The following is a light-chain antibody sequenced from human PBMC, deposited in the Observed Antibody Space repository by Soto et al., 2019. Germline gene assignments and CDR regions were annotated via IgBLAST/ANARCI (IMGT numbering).Light chain of an antibody. J-gene: IGKJ5*01. V-gene: IGKV2-24*01. CDR1: QSLVHSDGETY. CDR2: NVP. Sequence: DIVMTQTPLSSPVTLGQPASISCRSSQSLVHSDGETYLSWLQQRPGQPLRLLIHNVPNRFSGVPDRFSGSGAETDFTLKISRLEAEDVGVYSCMQASQFRTFGQGTRLEIK. CDR3: MQASQFRT.